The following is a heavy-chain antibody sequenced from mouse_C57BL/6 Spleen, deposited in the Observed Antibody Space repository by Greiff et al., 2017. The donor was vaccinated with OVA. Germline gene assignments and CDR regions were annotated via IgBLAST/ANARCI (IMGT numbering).Heavy chain of an antibody. CDR2: INPSNGGT. D-gene: IGHD2-3*01. J-gene: IGHJ3*01. V-gene: IGHV1-53*01. CDR3: ARGDGYHAPFAY. Sequence: VKLQQPGTELVKPGASVKLSCKASGYTFTSYWMHWVKQRPGQGLEWIGNINPSNGGTNYNEKFKSKATLTVDKSSSTAYMQLSSLTSEDSAVYYCARGDGYHAPFAYWGQGTLVTVSA. CDR1: GYTFTSYW.